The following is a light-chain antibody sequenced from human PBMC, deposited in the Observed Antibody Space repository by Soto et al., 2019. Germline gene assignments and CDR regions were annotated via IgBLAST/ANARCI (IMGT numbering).Light chain of an antibody. V-gene: IGLV2-23*01. Sequence: HSVLTQPASVSGSPGQSITISCTGTSSDVGNYNLVSWYQQHPGRAPKLIIYEANERPSGVSDRFSGSKSGITASLTISGLQPEDEADYYCCSYAGSTTYVLFGGGTQLTV. CDR3: CSYAGSTTYVL. CDR2: EAN. CDR1: SSDVGNYNL. J-gene: IGLJ2*01.